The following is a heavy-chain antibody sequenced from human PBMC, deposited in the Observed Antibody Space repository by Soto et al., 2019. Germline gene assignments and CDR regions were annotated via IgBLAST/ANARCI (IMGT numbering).Heavy chain of an antibody. J-gene: IGHJ6*02. CDR3: ARVRGNSGYDYYGMDV. CDR2: IYYSGST. D-gene: IGHD1-26*01. CDR1: GGSISSGGYY. Sequence: QVQLQESGPGLVKPSQTLSLTCTVSGGSISSGGYYWSWIRQHPGKGLEWIGYIYYSGSTYYNPSLTSRVTISVDTSKNQFSRKLSSVTAADTAVYYCARVRGNSGYDYYGMDVWGQGTTVTVSS. V-gene: IGHV4-31*03.